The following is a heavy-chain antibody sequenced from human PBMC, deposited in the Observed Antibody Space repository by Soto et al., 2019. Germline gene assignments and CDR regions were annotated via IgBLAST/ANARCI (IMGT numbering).Heavy chain of an antibody. CDR2: IIPIFGTA. CDR3: ARGGPYCGGDCYSGWVTYGMDV. D-gene: IGHD2-21*02. CDR1: GGTFSSYA. J-gene: IGHJ6*02. Sequence: SVKVSCKASGGTFSSYAISWVRQAPGQGLEWMGGIIPIFGTANYAQKFQGRATITADESTSTAYMELSSLRSEDTAVYYCARGGPYCGGDCYSGWVTYGMDVWGQGTTVTVSS. V-gene: IGHV1-69*13.